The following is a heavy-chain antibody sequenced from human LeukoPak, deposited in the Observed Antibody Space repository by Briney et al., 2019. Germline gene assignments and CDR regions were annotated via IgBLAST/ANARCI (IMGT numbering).Heavy chain of an antibody. V-gene: IGHV4-4*07. CDR2: IYTSGST. J-gene: IGHJ4*02. CDR3: ARTNYYYDSSGYFVYYFDY. Sequence: SSETLSLTCTVSGGSISSYYWSWIRQPAGKGLEWIGRIYTSGSTNYNPSLKSRVTMSVDTSKNQFYLKLSSVTAADTAVYYCARTNYYYDSSGYFVYYFDYWGQGTLVTVSS. D-gene: IGHD3-22*01. CDR1: GGSISSYY.